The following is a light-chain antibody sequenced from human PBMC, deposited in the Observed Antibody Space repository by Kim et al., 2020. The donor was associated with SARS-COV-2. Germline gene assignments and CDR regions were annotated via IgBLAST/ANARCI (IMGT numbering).Light chain of an antibody. CDR1: HSISTA. V-gene: IGKV1-5*03. Sequence: LSAAVGDIITFTCPASHSISTALAWFQQKSGKPPQLLIYKASSLESGVPARFSGSGSGTEFPLTISSLQPDVFASYYCHQYYRYSTFGQGTKLEI. CDR3: HQYYRYST. J-gene: IGKJ2*01. CDR2: KAS.